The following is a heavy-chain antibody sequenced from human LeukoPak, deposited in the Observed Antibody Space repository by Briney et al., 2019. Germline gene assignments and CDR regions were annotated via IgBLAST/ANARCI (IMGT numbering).Heavy chain of an antibody. D-gene: IGHD4-17*01. CDR1: GYTFTSYG. J-gene: IGHJ6*02. Sequence: ASVKVSCKASGYTFTSYGISWVRQAPGQGLEWMGWISAYNGNTNHVQKFQGRVTMTTDTSTSTAYMELRSLRSDDTAVYYCARDARPTVTTDRFYYYYGMDVWGQGTTVTVSS. V-gene: IGHV1-18*01. CDR2: ISAYNGNT. CDR3: ARDARPTVTTDRFYYYYGMDV.